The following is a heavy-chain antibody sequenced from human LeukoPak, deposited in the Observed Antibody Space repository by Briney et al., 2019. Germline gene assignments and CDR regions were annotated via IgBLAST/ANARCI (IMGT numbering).Heavy chain of an antibody. CDR3: ARGFMGSSWYYFDY. J-gene: IGHJ4*02. CDR2: INHSGST. V-gene: IGHV4-34*01. Sequence: SETLSLTCTVSGGSVSPTPYYWSWIRQPPGKGLEWIGEINHSGSTNYNPSLKSRVTISVDTSKNQFSLKLSSVTAADTAVYYCARGFMGSSWYYFDYWGQGTLVTVSS. CDR1: GGSVSPTPYY. D-gene: IGHD6-13*01.